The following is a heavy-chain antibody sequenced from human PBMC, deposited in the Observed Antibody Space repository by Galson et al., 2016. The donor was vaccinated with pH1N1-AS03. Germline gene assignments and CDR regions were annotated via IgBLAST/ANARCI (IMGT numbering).Heavy chain of an antibody. CDR2: ITPSLSTP. Sequence: SVKVSCKASGGDFRSFAINWMRQAPGQGLEWMGGITPSLSTPVYAQQFQGRVSVTADDSTYTVFMEVNRQTSEDTAVYFCARDSDYMDVWGKGTTVTVSS. CDR1: GGDFRSFA. J-gene: IGHJ6*03. CDR3: ARDSDYMDV. V-gene: IGHV1-69*13.